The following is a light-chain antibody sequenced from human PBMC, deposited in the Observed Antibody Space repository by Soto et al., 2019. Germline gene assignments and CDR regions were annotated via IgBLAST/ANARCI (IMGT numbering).Light chain of an antibody. V-gene: IGKV1-12*01. CDR3: QQAYSFPRT. Sequence: DIQMTQSPSSVSASVGVRVTITCRASQDIAGWLAWYQQKPGKAPKFLIYAASTLQSGVPSRFSGSGSGTDFTLTITSLQPEDFATYYCQQAYSFPRTFGQGTKLEIK. CDR1: QDIAGW. CDR2: AAS. J-gene: IGKJ2*01.